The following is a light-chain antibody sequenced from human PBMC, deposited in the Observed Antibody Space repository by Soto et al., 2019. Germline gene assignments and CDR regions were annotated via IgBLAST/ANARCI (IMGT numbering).Light chain of an antibody. J-gene: IGLJ7*01. V-gene: IGLV1-44*01. CDR3: ASWDDCLNGHAV. CDR1: SSNIGSNT. CDR2: NSN. Sequence: QSVLTQPPSASGTPGQRVTISCSGSSSNIGSNTVNWYRQLPGTAPKLLIYNSNLRPSGVPDRFSGSKSGTSASLAISGLQSGDEADYYCASWDDCLNGHAVFGGGTQLTVL.